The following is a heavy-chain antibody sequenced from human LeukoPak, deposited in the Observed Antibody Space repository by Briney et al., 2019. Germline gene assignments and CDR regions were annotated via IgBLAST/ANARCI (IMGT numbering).Heavy chain of an antibody. V-gene: IGHV4-34*01. D-gene: IGHD5-12*01. J-gene: IGHJ4*02. CDR1: GGSFSGYY. Sequence: PSETLSLTCAVYGGSFSGYYWSWIRQPPGKGLEWIGEINYSGSTNYNPPLKSRVTISVDTSKNQFSLELSSVTAADTAVYYCARVLSYSGYEFDYWGQGTLVTVSS. CDR2: INYSGST. CDR3: ARVLSYSGYEFDY.